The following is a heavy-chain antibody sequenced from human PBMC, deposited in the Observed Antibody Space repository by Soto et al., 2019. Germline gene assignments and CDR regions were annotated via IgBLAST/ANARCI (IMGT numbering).Heavy chain of an antibody. Sequence: AGGSLRLSCAASGFTFSSYAMSWVRQAPGKGLEWVSAISGSGGSTYYADSVKGRFTISRDNSKNTLYLQMNSLRAEDTAVYYCAKGNRGSNFGYYYGMDVWRRGTTVPVSS. CDR3: AKGNRGSNFGYYYGMDV. D-gene: IGHD4-4*01. V-gene: IGHV3-23*01. CDR1: GFTFSSYA. CDR2: ISGSGGST. J-gene: IGHJ6*01.